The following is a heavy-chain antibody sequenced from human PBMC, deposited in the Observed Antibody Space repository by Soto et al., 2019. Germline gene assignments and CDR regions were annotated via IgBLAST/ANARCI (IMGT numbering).Heavy chain of an antibody. CDR2: ISWNSGSI. CDR3: AKAGRYCSGGSCYSFPYYYYYYMDV. J-gene: IGHJ6*03. Sequence: GGSLRLSCAASGFTFDDYAMHWVRQAPGKGLEWVSGISWNSGSIGYADSVKGRFTISRDNAKNSLYLQMNSLRAEDTALYYCAKAGRYCSGGSCYSFPYYYYYYMDVWGKGTTVTVSS. CDR1: GFTFDDYA. V-gene: IGHV3-9*01. D-gene: IGHD2-15*01.